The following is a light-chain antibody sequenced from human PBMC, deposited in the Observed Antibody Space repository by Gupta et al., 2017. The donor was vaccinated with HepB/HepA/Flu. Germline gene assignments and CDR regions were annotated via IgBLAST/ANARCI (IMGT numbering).Light chain of an antibody. CDR3: TSRSSSTNLLM. V-gene: IGLV3-19*01. CDR2: STN. Sequence: SSDLTQDPAVSVALGQTVRITCQGDSLRKFRATWYHGKPGQAPLLFIYSTNKRPSGIPDRFSGSNSGNTASLTITAPQAEDEADYYCTSRSSSTNLLMFGGGTRLTVL. CDR1: SLRKFR. J-gene: IGLJ3*02.